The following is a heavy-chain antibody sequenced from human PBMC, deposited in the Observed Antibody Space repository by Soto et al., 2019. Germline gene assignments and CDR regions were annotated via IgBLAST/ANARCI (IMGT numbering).Heavy chain of an antibody. Sequence: SETLSLTCAVHSGSFSGYWSWIRQPPGKGLDWIGEINHSGSTNYNPSLMSRVTISVDTSKNQFSLKLNSVTAADTAVYYCARYGSGSKSGTFDSWSQGTLVTVSS. J-gene: IGHJ4*02. CDR3: ARYGSGSKSGTFDS. D-gene: IGHD3-10*01. CDR2: INHSGST. CDR1: SGSFSGY. V-gene: IGHV4-34*01.